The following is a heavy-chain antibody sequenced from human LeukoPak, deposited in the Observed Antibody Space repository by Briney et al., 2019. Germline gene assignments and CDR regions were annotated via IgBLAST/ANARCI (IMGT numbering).Heavy chain of an antibody. D-gene: IGHD3-22*01. CDR3: ARTSPRNYYYDNSGEDGMAV. Sequence: ASVKVSCKASGGTFSNYAATWVRQAPGQGLEWMGRFIPIVGTSNYAQKFQGRVTITADKSMSTAYMELSSLSSEDTAVYYCARTSPRNYYYDNSGEDGMAVWGQGTTVTVSS. CDR2: FIPIVGTS. J-gene: IGHJ6*02. CDR1: GGTFSNYA. V-gene: IGHV1-69*04.